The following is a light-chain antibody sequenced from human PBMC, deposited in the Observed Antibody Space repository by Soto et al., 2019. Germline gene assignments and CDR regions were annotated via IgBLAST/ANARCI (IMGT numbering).Light chain of an antibody. V-gene: IGLV1-40*01. J-gene: IGLJ1*01. CDR2: GNS. CDR1: SSNIGAGYD. Sequence: QSVLTQPPSVSGAPGQRATISCTGSSSNIGAGYDVHWYQQLPGTAPKLLIYGNSNRPSGVPDRFSGSKSGTSASLAITGLQVEDEADYYCQSYDSSLSAYVFGTGTKVTVL. CDR3: QSYDSSLSAYV.